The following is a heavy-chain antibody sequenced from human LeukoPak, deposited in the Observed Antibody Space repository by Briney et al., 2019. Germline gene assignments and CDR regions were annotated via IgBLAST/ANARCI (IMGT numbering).Heavy chain of an antibody. CDR3: ARARQQLVWANWFDP. CDR1: GYTFNIYG. CDR2: ISAYNGKT. V-gene: IGHV1-18*01. D-gene: IGHD6-13*01. J-gene: IGHJ5*02. Sequence: ASVSVSCKASGYTFNIYGISWVRQAPGQGREGMGWISAYNGKTKYAQKLQGRVTMTTETSTSTAYMELRSLRSDDTAVYYCARARQQLVWANWFDPWGQGTLVTVSS.